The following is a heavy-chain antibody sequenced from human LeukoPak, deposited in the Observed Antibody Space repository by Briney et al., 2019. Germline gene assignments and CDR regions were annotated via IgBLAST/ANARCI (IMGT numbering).Heavy chain of an antibody. CDR1: GFTFSSYA. CDR2: ISYDGSNK. V-gene: IGHV3-30-3*01. CDR3: ARVQGYCSGGSCHH. D-gene: IGHD2-15*01. Sequence: GGSLRLSCAASGFTFSSYATHWVRQAPGKGLEWVAVISYDGSNKYYADSVKGRFTISRDNSKNTLYLQMNSLRAEDTAVHYCARVQGYCSGGSCHHWGQGTLVTVSS. J-gene: IGHJ5*02.